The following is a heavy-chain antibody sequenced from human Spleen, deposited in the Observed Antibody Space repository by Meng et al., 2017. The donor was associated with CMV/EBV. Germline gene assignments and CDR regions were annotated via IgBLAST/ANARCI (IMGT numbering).Heavy chain of an antibody. CDR3: ARGAYYDSSGYYYH. Sequence: KAYGYTFTSYDINWVRQATGQGLEWMGWMNPNSGNTGYAQKFQGRVTITRNTSISTAYMELSSLRSEDTAVYYCARGAYYDSSGYYYHWGQGTLVTVSS. J-gene: IGHJ5*02. CDR2: MNPNSGNT. CDR1: GYTFTSYD. V-gene: IGHV1-8*03. D-gene: IGHD3-22*01.